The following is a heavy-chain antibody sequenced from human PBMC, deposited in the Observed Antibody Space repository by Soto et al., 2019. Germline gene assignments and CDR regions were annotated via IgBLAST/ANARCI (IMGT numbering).Heavy chain of an antibody. CDR1: GFTFSSYG. CDR2: ISYDGSNK. D-gene: IGHD1-26*01. Sequence: GGSMRLSCAASGFTFSSYGMHWVRQAPGKGLEWVAVISYDGSNKYYADSVKGRFTISRDNSKNTLYLQMNSLRAEDTAVYYCANSFSSLGAPAPYYYGMDVWGQGTTVTVSS. CDR3: ANSFSSLGAPAPYYYGMDV. J-gene: IGHJ6*02. V-gene: IGHV3-30*18.